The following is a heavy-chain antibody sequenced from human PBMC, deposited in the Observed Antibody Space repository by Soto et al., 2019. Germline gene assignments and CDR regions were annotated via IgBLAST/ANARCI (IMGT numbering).Heavy chain of an antibody. CDR1: GFTFNSYG. CDR2: ISASGGSR. CDR3: ARRYYYDGSGPYGMDV. J-gene: IGHJ6*02. D-gene: IGHD3-22*01. V-gene: IGHV3-23*01. Sequence: GGSLRLSCAVSGFTFNSYGMSWVRQAPGKGLEWVSAISASGGSRYYADSVKGRFTISRDNSKNTLFLQMNSLSAEDTAVYYCARRYYYDGSGPYGMDVWGQGTTVTVSS.